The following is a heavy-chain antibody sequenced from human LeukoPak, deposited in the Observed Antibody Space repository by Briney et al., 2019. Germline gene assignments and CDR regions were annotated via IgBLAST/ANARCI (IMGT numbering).Heavy chain of an antibody. V-gene: IGHV4-59*01. CDR2: IYYSGST. CDR3: ARDGPSANWFDP. Sequence: SGTLSLTCTVSGGSISSYYWSWIRQPPGKGLERIGYIYYSGSTNYNPSLKSRVTISVDTSKNQFSLKLSSVTAADTAVYYCARDGPSANWFDPWGQGTLVTVSS. J-gene: IGHJ5*02. CDR1: GGSISSYY.